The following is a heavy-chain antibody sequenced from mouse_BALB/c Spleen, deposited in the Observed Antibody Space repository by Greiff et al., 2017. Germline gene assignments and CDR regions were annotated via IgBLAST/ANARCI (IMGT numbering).Heavy chain of an antibody. V-gene: IGHV1-69*02. Sequence: QVQLKQPGAELVKPGASVKLSCKASGYTFTSYWMHWVKQRPGQGLEWIGEIDPSDSYTNYNQKFKGKATLTVDKSSSTAYMQLSSLTSEDSAVYYCARPGSSGYFDYWGQGTTLTVSS. J-gene: IGHJ2*01. CDR2: IDPSDSYT. CDR1: GYTFTSYW. CDR3: ARPGSSGYFDY. D-gene: IGHD1-1*01.